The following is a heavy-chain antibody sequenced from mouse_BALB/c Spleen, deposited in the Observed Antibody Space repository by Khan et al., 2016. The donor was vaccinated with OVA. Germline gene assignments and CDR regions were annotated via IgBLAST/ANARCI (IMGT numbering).Heavy chain of an antibody. V-gene: IGHV9-3-1*01. CDR2: INTYTGEP. CDR3: ARSMPHDYESRYFDY. J-gene: IGHJ2*01. Sequence: QIQLVQSGPELNKPGETIKISCKASGYTFTNNGVNWMKQAPEKGLRWMGWINTYTGEPTYADDFKGRFAFSLEISASTAYLQFNNLKNEDTATYFCARSMPHDYESRYFDYWGQGTTLTVSS. D-gene: IGHD1-2*01. CDR1: GYTFTNNG.